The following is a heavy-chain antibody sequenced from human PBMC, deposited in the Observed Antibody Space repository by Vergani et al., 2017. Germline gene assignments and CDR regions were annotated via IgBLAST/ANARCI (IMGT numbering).Heavy chain of an antibody. D-gene: IGHD3-3*01. CDR3: AKAGITIFGVVTWYFDL. Sequence: EVQLVESGGGLVQPGRSLRLSCAASGFTFDDYAMHWVRQAPGKGLEWVSGISWNSGSIGYADSVKGRFTISRDNAKNSLYLQMNSLRAEDTALYYRAKAGITIFGVVTWYFDLWGRGTLVTVSS. J-gene: IGHJ2*01. CDR2: ISWNSGSI. CDR1: GFTFDDYA. V-gene: IGHV3-9*01.